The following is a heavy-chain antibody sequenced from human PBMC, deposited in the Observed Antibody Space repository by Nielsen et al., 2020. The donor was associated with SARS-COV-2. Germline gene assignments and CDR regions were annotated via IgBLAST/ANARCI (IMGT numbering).Heavy chain of an antibody. CDR1: GFTFSGHW. CDR3: ARGGYYNWFDP. V-gene: IGHV3-74*01. D-gene: IGHD1-26*01. Sequence: GESLKISCEASGFTFSGHWMHWVRQAPGKGLLWVSRIKSDGSSTNYADSVKGRFTISRDNAKNSLYLQMNSLRAEDTAVYYCARGGYYNWFDPWGQGTLVTVSS. CDR2: IKSDGSST. J-gene: IGHJ5*02.